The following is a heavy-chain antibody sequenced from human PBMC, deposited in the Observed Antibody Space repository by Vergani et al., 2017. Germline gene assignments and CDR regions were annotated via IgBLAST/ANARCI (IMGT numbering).Heavy chain of an antibody. V-gene: IGHV4-31*01. CDR3: ARYVWGSYRICDY. D-gene: IGHD3-16*02. CDR1: GGSISSGGYY. Sequence: QVQLQESGPGLVKPSQTLSLTCTVSGGSISSGGYYWSWIRQHPGKGLEWIGYIYYSGSTYYNPSLKSLVTISVDTSKNQFSLKLSSVTAADTAVYYCARYVWGSYRICDYWGQGTLVTVSS. CDR2: IYYSGST. J-gene: IGHJ4*02.